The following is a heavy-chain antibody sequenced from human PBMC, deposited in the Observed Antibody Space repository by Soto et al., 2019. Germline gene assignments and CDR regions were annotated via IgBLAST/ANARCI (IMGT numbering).Heavy chain of an antibody. CDR2: TYYSGST. CDR1: GGSISSYY. CDR3: ARVGVIAAANVYYYYMDV. J-gene: IGHJ6*03. V-gene: IGHV4-59*01. Sequence: SETLSLTCTVSGGSISSYYWSWIRQPPGKGLEWIGYTYYSGSTNYNPSLKSRVTISVDTSKNQFSLKLSSVTAADTAVYYCARVGVIAAANVYYYYMDVWGKGTTVTVSS. D-gene: IGHD6-13*01.